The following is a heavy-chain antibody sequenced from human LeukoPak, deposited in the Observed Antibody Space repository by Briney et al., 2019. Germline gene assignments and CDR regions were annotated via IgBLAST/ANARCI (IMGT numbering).Heavy chain of an antibody. Sequence: GASVKVPCKASGYTFTGYYMHWVRQAPGQGLGWMGWINPNSGGTNYAQKFQGRVTMTRDTSISTAYMELSRLRSDDTAVYYCARGAPVFRWFDPWGQGTLVTVSS. CDR1: GYTFTGYY. D-gene: IGHD2-21*01. V-gene: IGHV1-2*02. J-gene: IGHJ5*02. CDR3: ARGAPVFRWFDP. CDR2: INPNSGGT.